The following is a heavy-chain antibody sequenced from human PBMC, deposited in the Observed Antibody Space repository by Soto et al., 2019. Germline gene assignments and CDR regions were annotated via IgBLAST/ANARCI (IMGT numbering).Heavy chain of an antibody. CDR1: GGTFSSYA. CDR2: IIPIFGTA. J-gene: IGHJ6*02. Sequence: QVQLVQSGAEVKKPGSSVKVSCKASGGTFSSYAISWVRQAPGQGLEWMGGIIPIFGTANYAQKFQGRVTITADESTSTAYMELSSLRSEDTAVYYCAGAGYSSSWYGGDYYYGMDVWGQGTTVTVSS. CDR3: AGAGYSSSWYGGDYYYGMDV. D-gene: IGHD6-13*01. V-gene: IGHV1-69*12.